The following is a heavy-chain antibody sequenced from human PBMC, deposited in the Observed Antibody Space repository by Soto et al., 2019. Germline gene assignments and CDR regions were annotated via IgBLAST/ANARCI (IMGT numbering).Heavy chain of an antibody. CDR1: GFTFSSYG. CDR2: IWYDGSNK. Sequence: ESGGGVVQPGRSLRLSCAASGFTFSSYGMHWVRQAPGKGLEWVAVIWYDGSNKYYADSVKGRFTISRDNSKNTLYLQMNSLRAEDTAVYYCARDEYYDIFALYGMDVWGQGTTVTVSS. J-gene: IGHJ6*02. V-gene: IGHV3-33*01. D-gene: IGHD3-9*01. CDR3: ARDEYYDIFALYGMDV.